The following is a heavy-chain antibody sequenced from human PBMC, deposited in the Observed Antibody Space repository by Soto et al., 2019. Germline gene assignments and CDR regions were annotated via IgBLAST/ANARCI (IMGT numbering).Heavy chain of an antibody. J-gene: IGHJ5*02. V-gene: IGHV1-69*02. D-gene: IGHD6-19*01. CDR3: ARSIQEEIGVAGPKDIWFDP. Sequence: QVQLVQSGAEVKRPGSSVKVSCQTSGGTFRTYTINWVRQAPGQGLEWMGRIIPILDVANYAQKFQGRVTITADKSTSTAHMELRSLRSEDTAVYYCARSIQEEIGVAGPKDIWFDPGGQGTLVTVSS. CDR2: IIPILDVA. CDR1: GGTFRTYT.